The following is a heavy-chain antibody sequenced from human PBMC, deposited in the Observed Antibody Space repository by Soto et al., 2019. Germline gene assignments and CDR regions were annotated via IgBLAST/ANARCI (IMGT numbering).Heavy chain of an antibody. CDR1: GFTFSDYA. J-gene: IGHJ4*02. CDR2: ISDSGLTT. D-gene: IGHD5-12*01. Sequence: VQLLESGGGLVQPGGSLRLSCAASGFTFSDYAMSWVRQAPGKGLEWVSAISDSGLTTYYADSVKGRFTISRDNSKNTLYLQMNSLRAEDTAVYYCAKGKSVYDYVYFDYWGPGTLVTVSS. V-gene: IGHV3-23*01. CDR3: AKGKSVYDYVYFDY.